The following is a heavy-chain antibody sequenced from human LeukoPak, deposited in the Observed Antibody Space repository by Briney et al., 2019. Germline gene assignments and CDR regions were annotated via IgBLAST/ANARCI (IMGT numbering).Heavy chain of an antibody. Sequence: GGSLRLSCAASGFTFSRYSMNWVRQAPGKGLEWVSYVSSSSSTIYYADSVKGRFTISRDNAKNSLYLQMNSLRAEDTAVYYCARLRYYAMDVWGQGTTVTASS. CDR1: GFTFSRYS. J-gene: IGHJ6*02. CDR2: VSSSSSTI. CDR3: ARLRYYAMDV. V-gene: IGHV3-48*01.